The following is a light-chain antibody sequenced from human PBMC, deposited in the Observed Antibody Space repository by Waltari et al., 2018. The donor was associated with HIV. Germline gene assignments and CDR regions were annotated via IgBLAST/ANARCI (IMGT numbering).Light chain of an antibody. J-gene: IGKJ4*01. CDR2: DTS. Sequence: ELVLTQSPAILSLSPGERATLSCRASQSVGNYLAWYQHKPGQAPRLLTYDTSNRATGIPARFSGSGSGTDYTLSISSLEPEDFAVYYCQQRRNWPLTFGGGTKVDIK. CDR1: QSVGNY. V-gene: IGKV3-11*01. CDR3: QQRRNWPLT.